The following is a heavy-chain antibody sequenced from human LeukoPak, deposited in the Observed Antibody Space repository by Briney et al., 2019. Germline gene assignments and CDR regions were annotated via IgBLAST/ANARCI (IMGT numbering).Heavy chain of an antibody. CDR1: GGTFSSYA. CDR3: ARDARPSFIVGATTLLDP. J-gene: IGHJ5*02. CDR2: IIPIFGTA. D-gene: IGHD1-26*01. Sequence: SMKVSCKASGGTFSSYAISWVRQAPGQGLEWMGGIIPIFGTANYAQKFQGRVTITADESTSTAYMELSSLRSEDTAVYYCARDARPSFIVGATTLLDPWGQGTLVTVSS. V-gene: IGHV1-69*01.